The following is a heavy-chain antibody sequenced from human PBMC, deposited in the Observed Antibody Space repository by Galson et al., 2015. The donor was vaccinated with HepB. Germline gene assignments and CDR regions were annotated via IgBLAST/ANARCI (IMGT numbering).Heavy chain of an antibody. J-gene: IGHJ1*01. CDR1: GFTFSSYA. V-gene: IGHV3-64D*06. D-gene: IGHD3-10*01. CDR2: ISSNGGST. CDR3: VRKMGYYGSGSYYGYFQH. Sequence: SLRLSCAASGFTFSSYAMHWVRQAPGKGLEYVSAISSNGGSTYCADSVKGRFTISRDNSKNTLYLQMSSLRAEDTAVYYCVRKMGYYGSGSYYGYFQHWGQGTLVTVSS.